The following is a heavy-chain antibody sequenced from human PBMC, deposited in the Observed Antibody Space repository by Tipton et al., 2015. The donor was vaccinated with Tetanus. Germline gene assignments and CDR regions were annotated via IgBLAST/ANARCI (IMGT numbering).Heavy chain of an antibody. CDR2: IYQTDST. V-gene: IGHV4-30-2*01. J-gene: IGHJ4*02. Sequence: TLSLTCNVSGGLITTGGYSWGWIRQTPGQGLEWIGYIYQTDSTYYNPSLRSRLTISISRSKNQFSLKLTSVTAADTAVYYCVRGRGLGAYSFGFEYWGQGAQVTVSS. D-gene: IGHD5-18*01. CDR1: GGLITTGGYS. CDR3: VRGRGLGAYSFGFEY.